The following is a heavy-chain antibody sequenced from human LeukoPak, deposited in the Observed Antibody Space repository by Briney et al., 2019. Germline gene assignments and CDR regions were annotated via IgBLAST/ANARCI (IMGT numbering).Heavy chain of an antibody. CDR3: ARARDHELRYFDWLLLDAFDI. CDR2: ISYDGSNK. V-gene: IGHV3-30*04. Sequence: PGGSLRLSCAASGFTFSSYAMHWVRQAPGKGLEWVAVISYDGSNKYYADSVKGRFTISRDNSKNTLYLQMNSLRAEDTAVYYCARARDHELRYFDWLLLDAFDIWGQGTMVTVSS. J-gene: IGHJ3*02. CDR1: GFTFSSYA. D-gene: IGHD3-9*01.